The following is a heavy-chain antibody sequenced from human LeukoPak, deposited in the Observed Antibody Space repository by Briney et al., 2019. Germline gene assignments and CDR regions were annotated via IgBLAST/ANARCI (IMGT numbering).Heavy chain of an antibody. Sequence: GESLRLSCAASGFTFSSYAMSWVRQAPGKGLEWVSAISSSGGDTYYADSVKGRFTISRDNSKNTLYLQINSLRAEDTALYYCAKGGYSNTWYAENFQHWGQGTLVTVSS. D-gene: IGHD6-13*01. CDR2: ISSSGGDT. V-gene: IGHV3-23*01. CDR3: AKGGYSNTWYAENFQH. CDR1: GFTFSSYA. J-gene: IGHJ1*01.